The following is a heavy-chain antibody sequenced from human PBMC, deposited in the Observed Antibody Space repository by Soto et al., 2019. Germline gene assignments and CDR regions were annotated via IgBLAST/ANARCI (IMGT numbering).Heavy chain of an antibody. V-gene: IGHV1-8*01. D-gene: IGHD1-26*01. CDR1: GYTFTSYD. CDR2: MNPNSGNT. CDR3: ARQWELSGYYYGMDV. Sequence: GASVKASCKASGYTFTSYDINWVRQATGQGLEWMGWMNPNSGNTGYAQKFQGRVTMTRDTSISTAYMELSSLRSEDTAVYYCARQWELSGYYYGMDVWGQGTTVTVSS. J-gene: IGHJ6*02.